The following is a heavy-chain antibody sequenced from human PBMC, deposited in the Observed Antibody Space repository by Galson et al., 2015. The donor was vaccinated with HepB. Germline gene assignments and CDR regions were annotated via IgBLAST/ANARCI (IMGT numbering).Heavy chain of an antibody. CDR2: INPNSGGT. CDR1: GYTFTGYY. CDR3: ARGRTGDISVNYYYYYMDV. D-gene: IGHD7-27*01. Sequence: SVKVSCKASGYTFTGYYMHWVRQAPGQGLEWMGRINPNSGGTNYAQKFQGRVTMTRDTSISTAYMELSRLRSDDTAVYYCARGRTGDISVNYYYYYMDVWGKGTTVTVSS. V-gene: IGHV1-2*06. J-gene: IGHJ6*03.